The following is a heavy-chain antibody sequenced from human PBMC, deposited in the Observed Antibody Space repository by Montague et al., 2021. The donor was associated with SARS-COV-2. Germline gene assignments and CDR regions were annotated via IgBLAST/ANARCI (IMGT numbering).Heavy chain of an antibody. J-gene: IGHJ5*02. Sequence: SETLSLTCTVSGGSISSYYWSWIRQPPGKGLEWIGHIYYSGSNNYNPSFKSRVTISVDTSKNQFSLKLSSVTAADTAVYYCARGRPTVRGVIRWFDPWGQGTLVTVSS. CDR2: IYYSGSN. D-gene: IGHD3-10*01. CDR1: GGSISSYY. V-gene: IGHV4-59*01. CDR3: ARGRPTVRGVIRWFDP.